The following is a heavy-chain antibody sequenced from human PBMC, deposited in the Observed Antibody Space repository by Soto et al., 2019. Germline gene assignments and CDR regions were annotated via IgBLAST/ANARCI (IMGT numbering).Heavy chain of an antibody. Sequence: SETLSLTCTVSGGSISSGGYYWSWIRQHPGKGLEWIGYIYYSGSTYYNPSLKSRVTISVDTSKSQFSLKLSSVTAADTAVYYCARDYGSGANIYYYYGMDVWGQGTTVTVYS. CDR2: IYYSGST. J-gene: IGHJ6*02. D-gene: IGHD3-10*01. CDR1: GGSISSGGYY. V-gene: IGHV4-31*03. CDR3: ARDYGSGANIYYYYGMDV.